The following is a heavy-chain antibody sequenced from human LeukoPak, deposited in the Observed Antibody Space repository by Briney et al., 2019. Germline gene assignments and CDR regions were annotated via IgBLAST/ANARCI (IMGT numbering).Heavy chain of an antibody. V-gene: IGHV1-2*02. Sequence: GASVKVSCKASGYTFTGYYMHWVRQAPGQGGEGMGWINPNSGGTNYAQKFQGRVTMTRDTSISTAYMELSRLRSDDTAVYYCARDRTAGYYHDYWGQGTLVTVSS. CDR2: INPNSGGT. CDR1: GYTFTGYY. J-gene: IGHJ4*02. CDR3: ARDRTAGYYHDY. D-gene: IGHD3-22*01.